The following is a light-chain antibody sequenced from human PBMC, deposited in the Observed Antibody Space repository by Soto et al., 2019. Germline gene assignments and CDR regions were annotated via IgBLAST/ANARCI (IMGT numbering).Light chain of an antibody. CDR1: SGSIASNY. Sequence: NFMLTQPHSVSESPGKTLTISCTGSSGSIASNYVQWYQQRPGSAPTTVIYKDDQRPSGVPDRFSGSIDSSSNSASLTISGLKTEDGADYYCQSYDSSNHVVFGGGTKLTVL. CDR3: QSYDSSNHVV. CDR2: KDD. J-gene: IGLJ2*01. V-gene: IGLV6-57*02.